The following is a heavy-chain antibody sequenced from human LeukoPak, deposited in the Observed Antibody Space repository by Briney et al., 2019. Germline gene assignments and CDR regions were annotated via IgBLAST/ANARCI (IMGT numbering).Heavy chain of an antibody. Sequence: GGSLSLSCAASGFTFSSYAMSWVRQAPGKGLEWVSAISGSGGSTYYADSVKGRFTISRDNSKNTLYLQMNSLKTEDTAVYYCTTVSPHSNYWGQGTLVTVSS. CDR3: TTVSPHSNY. J-gene: IGHJ4*02. CDR2: ISGSGGST. D-gene: IGHD2/OR15-2a*01. V-gene: IGHV3-23*01. CDR1: GFTFSSYA.